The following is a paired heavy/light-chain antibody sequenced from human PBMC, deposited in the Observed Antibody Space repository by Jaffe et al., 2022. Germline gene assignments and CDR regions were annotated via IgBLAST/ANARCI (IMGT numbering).Light chain of an antibody. CDR3: AAWDDSLSGSWV. CDR2: RNN. Sequence: QSVLTQPPSASGTPGQRVTISCSGSSSNIGSNYIYWYQQLPGTAPKLLIQRNNQRPSGVPDRFSGSKSGTSASLAISGLRSEDEADYYCAAWDDSLSGSWVFGGGTKLTVL. V-gene: IGLV1-47*01. J-gene: IGLJ3*02. CDR1: SSNIGSNY.
Heavy chain of an antibody. D-gene: IGHD3-16*01. CDR2: IYYSGST. V-gene: IGHV4-39*01. CDR1: GGSISRSTYY. J-gene: IGHJ3*02. CDR3: ASYDYGDPGAFDI. Sequence: QLQLQESGPGLVKPSETLSLTCTVSGGSISRSTYYWGWIRQPPGKGLQWVGHIYYSGSTYYNPSLRSRVTISVDTSKNQFSLKLRSVTAADTAVYYCASYDYGDPGAFDIWGQGTMVTVSS.